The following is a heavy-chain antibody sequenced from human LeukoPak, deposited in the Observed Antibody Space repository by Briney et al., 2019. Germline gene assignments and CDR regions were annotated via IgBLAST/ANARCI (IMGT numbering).Heavy chain of an antibody. CDR2: IGTAGDP. V-gene: IGHV3-13*05. D-gene: IGHD4-23*01. CDR3: ARALGGYYYYGMEV. J-gene: IGHJ6*02. Sequence: GGSLRLSCAASGFTFSSYDMHWVRQATGKGLDWVSAIGTAGDPYYPGSVKGRFTISRENAKNSLYLQMNSLRAGDTAVYYCARALGGYYYYGMEVWGQGTTVTVSS. CDR1: GFTFSSYD.